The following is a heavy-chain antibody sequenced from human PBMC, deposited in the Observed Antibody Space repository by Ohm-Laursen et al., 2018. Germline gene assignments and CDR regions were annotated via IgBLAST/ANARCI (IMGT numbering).Heavy chain of an antibody. J-gene: IGHJ4*02. V-gene: IGHV3-66*01. CDR3: ARVHSGSYLDY. CDR1: GFTVSSNY. Sequence: SLRLSCAASGFTVSSNYMSWVRQAPGKGLEWVSVIYSGGSTYYADSVKGRFTISRDNSKNTLYLQMNSLRAEDTAVYYCARVHSGSYLDYWGQGTLVTVSS. D-gene: IGHD1-26*01. CDR2: IYSGGST.